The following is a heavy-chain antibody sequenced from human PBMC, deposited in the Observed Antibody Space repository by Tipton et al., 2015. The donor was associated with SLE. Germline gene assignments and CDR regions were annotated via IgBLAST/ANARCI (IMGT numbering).Heavy chain of an antibody. Sequence: GSLRLSCAASGFTFSNAWMSWVRQAPGKGLEWVGRIKSKTDGGTTDYAAPVKGRFTISRDDSKNTLYLQMNSLKTEDTAVYYCTTEAVAGRAGNYFDYWGQGTLVTVSS. CDR2: IKSKTDGGTT. V-gene: IGHV3-15*01. D-gene: IGHD6-19*01. CDR1: GFTFSNAW. CDR3: TTEAVAGRAGNYFDY. J-gene: IGHJ4*02.